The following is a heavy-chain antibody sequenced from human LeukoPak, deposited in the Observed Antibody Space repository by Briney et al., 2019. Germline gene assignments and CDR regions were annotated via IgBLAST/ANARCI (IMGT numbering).Heavy chain of an antibody. D-gene: IGHD1-14*01. J-gene: IGHJ4*02. Sequence: SETLSLTCTVSGGSIRSSYYYWGWIRQPPGKGLEWIGSIYDSGSTYYNPSLKSRVTISVDTSKNQFSLKLSSVTAADTAVYYCARESTGHGVLDYWGQGTLVTVSS. CDR3: ARESTGHGVLDY. V-gene: IGHV4-39*07. CDR2: IYDSGST. CDR1: GGSIRSSYYY.